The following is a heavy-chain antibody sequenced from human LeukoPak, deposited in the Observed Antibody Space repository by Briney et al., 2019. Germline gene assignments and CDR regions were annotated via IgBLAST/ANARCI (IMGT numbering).Heavy chain of an antibody. CDR3: ARHGRGLRYFDWLPGDWFDP. CDR1: GGSISSSSYY. J-gene: IGHJ5*02. D-gene: IGHD3-9*01. CDR2: IYYSGST. V-gene: IGHV4-39*01. Sequence: SETLSLTCTVSGGSISSSSYYWGWIRQPPGKGLEWIGSIYYSGSTYYNPSLKSRVTISVDTSKNQFSLKLSSVTAADTAVYYCARHGRGLRYFDWLPGDWFDPWGQGTLVTVSS.